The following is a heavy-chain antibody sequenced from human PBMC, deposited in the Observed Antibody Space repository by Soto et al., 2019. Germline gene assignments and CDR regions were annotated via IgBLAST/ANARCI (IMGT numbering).Heavy chain of an antibody. CDR3: ARGVKMATPHKYYLDY. CDR1: GYSFTSYW. D-gene: IGHD5-12*01. CDR2: IDPSDSST. J-gene: IGHJ4*02. Sequence: PGESLKISCKGSGYSFTSYWISWVRQMPGKGLEWMGRIDPSDSSTNYSPSFRGHVTISSDRSTNTAYLQWSSLKASDTAMYYCARGVKMATPHKYYLDYWGQGTLVTVSS. V-gene: IGHV5-10-1*01.